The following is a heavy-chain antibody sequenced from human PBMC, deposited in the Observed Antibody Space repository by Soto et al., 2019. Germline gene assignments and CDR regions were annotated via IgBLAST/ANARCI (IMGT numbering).Heavy chain of an antibody. Sequence: ASVKVSCKDRGYTFTSYAMHLLRQSTGQRLEWMGWINAGNGNTKYSQKFQGRVTITRDTSASTAYMELSSLRSEDTAVYYCVGSGYYWSPPRFEPWGQGTLVTVSS. CDR1: GYTFTSYA. V-gene: IGHV1-3*01. J-gene: IGHJ5*02. CDR2: INAGNGNT. CDR3: VGSGYYWSPPRFEP. D-gene: IGHD3-22*01.